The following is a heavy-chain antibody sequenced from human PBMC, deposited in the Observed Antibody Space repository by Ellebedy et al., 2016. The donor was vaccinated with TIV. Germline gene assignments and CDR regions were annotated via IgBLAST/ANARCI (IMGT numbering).Heavy chain of an antibody. CDR3: AKDGGRSGSYTHFDY. CDR2: ISWNSGSI. J-gene: IGHJ4*02. V-gene: IGHV3-9*01. Sequence: PGGSLRLSCAASGFTFDDYAMHWVRQAPGKGLEWVSGISWNSGSIGYADSVKGRFTISRDNAKNSLYLQMNSLRAEDTALYYCAKDGGRSGSYTHFDYWGQGTLVTVSS. CDR1: GFTFDDYA. D-gene: IGHD1-26*01.